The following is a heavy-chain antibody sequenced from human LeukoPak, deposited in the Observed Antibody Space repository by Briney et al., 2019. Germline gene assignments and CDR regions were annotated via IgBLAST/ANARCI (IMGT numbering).Heavy chain of an antibody. CDR2: INPNSGGT. J-gene: IGHJ4*02. V-gene: IGHV1-2*06. Sequence: ASVKVSCKASGYTFTGYYMHWVRQAPGRGLEWMGRINPNSGGTNYAQKFQGRVTMTRDTSISTAYMELRSLRSDDTAVYYCARRGSSGWYLNYWGQGTLVTVSS. CDR3: ARRGSSGWYLNY. CDR1: GYTFTGYY. D-gene: IGHD6-19*01.